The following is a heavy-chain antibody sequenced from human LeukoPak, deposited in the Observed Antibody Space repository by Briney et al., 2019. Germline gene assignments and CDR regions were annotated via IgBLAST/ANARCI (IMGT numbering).Heavy chain of an antibody. CDR1: GGSISSYY. Sequence: PSETLFLTCTVSGGSISSYYRSWIRQPPGKGLEWIGYIYYSGSTNYNPSLKSRVTISVDTSKNQFSLKLSSVTAADTAVYYCARVKGNTMVRGVSRYYYYGMDVWGQGTTVTVSS. CDR3: ARVKGNTMVRGVSRYYYYGMDV. V-gene: IGHV4-59*01. CDR2: IYYSGST. J-gene: IGHJ6*02. D-gene: IGHD3-10*01.